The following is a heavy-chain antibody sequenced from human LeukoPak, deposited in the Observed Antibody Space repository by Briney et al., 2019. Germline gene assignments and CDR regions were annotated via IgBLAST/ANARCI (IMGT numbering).Heavy chain of an antibody. CDR2: INHSGST. J-gene: IGHJ4*02. V-gene: IGHV4-34*01. Sequence: SSETLSLTCAVYGGSFSGYYWSWLRQPPGKGREWIGEINHSGSTNYNPSLKSRVTISVDTSKNQFSLKLSSVTAADTAVFYCARRTGTYYYDSSGYSPWRYYFDYWGQGTLVTVSS. CDR1: GGSFSGYY. CDR3: ARRTGTYYYDSSGYSPWRYYFDY. D-gene: IGHD3-22*01.